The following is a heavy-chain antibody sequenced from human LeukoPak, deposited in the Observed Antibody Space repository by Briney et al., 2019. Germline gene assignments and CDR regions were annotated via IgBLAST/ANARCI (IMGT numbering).Heavy chain of an antibody. J-gene: IGHJ5*01. V-gene: IGHV3-9*01. D-gene: IGHD3-3*01. CDR1: GFTFDDYA. Sequence: PGRSLRLSCAASGFTFDDYAMNWVRHVPGKGLEWVSGISWNSVGIGYADSVKGRFTISRDNAKNSLYLQMNSLRAEDTAVYYCARSRGGGITIFGAPRPAFDSWGQGTLVTVSS. CDR2: ISWNSVGI. CDR3: ARSRGGGITIFGAPRPAFDS.